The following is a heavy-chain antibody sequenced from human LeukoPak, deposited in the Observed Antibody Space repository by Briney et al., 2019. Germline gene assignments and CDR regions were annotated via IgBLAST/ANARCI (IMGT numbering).Heavy chain of an antibody. CDR3: ARVGDGLRYFDWSYYFDY. V-gene: IGHV4-39*07. CDR1: GGSISSSSYY. Sequence: SETLSLTCTVSGGSISSSSYYWGWIRQPPGKGLEWIGSIYYSGSTNYNPSLKSRVTISVDTSKNQFSLKLSSVTAADTAVYYCARVGDGLRYFDWSYYFDYWGQGTLVTVSS. J-gene: IGHJ4*02. D-gene: IGHD3-9*01. CDR2: IYYSGST.